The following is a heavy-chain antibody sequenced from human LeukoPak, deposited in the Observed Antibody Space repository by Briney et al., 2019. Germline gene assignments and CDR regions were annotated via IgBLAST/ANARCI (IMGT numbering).Heavy chain of an antibody. CDR1: GGTFSSYS. J-gene: IGHJ6*03. V-gene: IGHV1-69*05. D-gene: IGHD3-22*01. CDR3: ASEGNYDSSGYSRYNYYYMDV. CDR2: IIPAFGTA. Sequence: SVKVSCKGSGGTFSSYSISWVRQAPGQGLEWMGGIIPAFGTAHYAQKFQGRVTFTTDESTTTAYMELRSLRSEDTAVYYCASEGNYDSSGYSRYNYYYMDVWGKGTAVTVSS.